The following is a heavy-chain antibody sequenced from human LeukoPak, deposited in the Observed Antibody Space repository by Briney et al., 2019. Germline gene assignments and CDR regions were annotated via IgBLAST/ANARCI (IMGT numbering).Heavy chain of an antibody. D-gene: IGHD6-13*01. CDR3: ARVGGGYRTYYYGMDV. CDR2: ISCDGSNK. J-gene: IGHJ6*02. CDR1: GFTFSSYA. V-gene: IGHV3-30-3*01. Sequence: GGSLRLSCAASGFTFSSYAMHWVRQAPGKGLEWVAVISCDGSNKYYADSVKGRFTISRDNSKNTLYLQMNSLRAEDTAVYYCARVGGGYRTYYYGMDVWGQGTTVTVSS.